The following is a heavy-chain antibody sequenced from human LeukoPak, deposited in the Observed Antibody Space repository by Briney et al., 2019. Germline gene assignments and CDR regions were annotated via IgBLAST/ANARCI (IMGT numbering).Heavy chain of an antibody. J-gene: IGHJ4*02. CDR1: GFTFRSSW. Sequence: GGSLRLSCAASGFTFRSSWMSWVRQAPGKGLEWVATIKEDGSSKYYVDSVKGRFTISRDNAKNSLYLQLDSLRADDTAVYYCARGYSGGYGWGQGTLVTVSS. CDR2: IKEDGSSK. D-gene: IGHD1-26*01. V-gene: IGHV3-7*01. CDR3: ARGYSGGYG.